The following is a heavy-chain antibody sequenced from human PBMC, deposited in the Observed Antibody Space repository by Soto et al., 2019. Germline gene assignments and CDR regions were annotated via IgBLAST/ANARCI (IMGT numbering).Heavy chain of an antibody. CDR2: INHSGST. V-gene: IGHV4-34*01. J-gene: IGHJ5*02. CDR1: GGSFSGYY. D-gene: IGHD3-9*01. CDR3: ASDILTGYYNWLDP. Sequence: SETLSLTCAVYGGSFSGYYWSWIRQPPGKGLEWIGEINHSGSTNYNPSLKSRVTISVDTSKNQFSLKLSSVTAADTAVYYCASDILTGYYNWLDPWGQGTLVTVSS.